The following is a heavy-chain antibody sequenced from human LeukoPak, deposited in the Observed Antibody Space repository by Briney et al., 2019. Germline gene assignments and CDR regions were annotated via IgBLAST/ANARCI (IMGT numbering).Heavy chain of an antibody. V-gene: IGHV1-18*01. CDR1: GYTFTSYG. Sequence: VASVKVPCKASGYTFTSYGISWVRQAPGQGLEWMGWISAYNGNTNYAQKLQGRVTMTTDTSTSTAYMELRSLRSDDTAVYYCVRGLYCSSTSCYAGGWFDPWGQGTLVTVSS. CDR3: VRGLYCSSTSCYAGGWFDP. J-gene: IGHJ5*02. CDR2: ISAYNGNT. D-gene: IGHD2-2*01.